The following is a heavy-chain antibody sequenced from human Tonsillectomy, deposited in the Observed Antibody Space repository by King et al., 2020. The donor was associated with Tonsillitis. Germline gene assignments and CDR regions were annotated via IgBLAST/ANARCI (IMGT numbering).Heavy chain of an antibody. CDR3: ARVTRTGTYYYFYYYMYV. Sequence: VQLVESGGGLIQPGGSLRLSCAASGFTVSSSYMSWVRQAPGKGLEWVSLTYSGGTTYYSDSVRGRFTISSDSSENTLYLQMDSLRAEDTAVYYCARVTRTGTYYYFYYYMYVWGKGTTVTVSS. CDR1: GFTVSSSY. D-gene: IGHD1-7*01. J-gene: IGHJ6*03. CDR2: TYSGGTT. V-gene: IGHV3-53*01.